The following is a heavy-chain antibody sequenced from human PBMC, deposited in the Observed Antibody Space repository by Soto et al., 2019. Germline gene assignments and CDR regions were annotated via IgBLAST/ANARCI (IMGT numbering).Heavy chain of an antibody. J-gene: IGHJ5*02. D-gene: IGHD2-2*01. CDR3: VHRRSIVVVPAANNWFDP. Sequence: SGPTLVNPTQTLTLTCTFSGFSLSTRGVGVGWIRQPPGKTLEWLALIYWNDDKRYSPSLKSRLTITKDTSKNQVVLTMTNMDPVDTATYYCVHRRSIVVVPAANNWFDPWGQGTLVTVSS. CDR1: GFSLSTRGVG. V-gene: IGHV2-5*01. CDR2: IYWNDDK.